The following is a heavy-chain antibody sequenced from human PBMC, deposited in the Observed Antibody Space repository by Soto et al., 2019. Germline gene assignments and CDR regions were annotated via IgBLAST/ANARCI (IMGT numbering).Heavy chain of an antibody. V-gene: IGHV1-2*02. CDR2: INPNSGGT. Sequence: ASVKVSCKASGYTFTGYYMHWVLQAPGQGLEWMGWINPNSGGTNYAQKFQGRVTMTRDTSISTAYMELSRLRSDDTAVYYCASTGYDFWSGYFTGDYYGMDVWGQGTTVTVSS. J-gene: IGHJ6*02. D-gene: IGHD3-3*01. CDR3: ASTGYDFWSGYFTGDYYGMDV. CDR1: GYTFTGYY.